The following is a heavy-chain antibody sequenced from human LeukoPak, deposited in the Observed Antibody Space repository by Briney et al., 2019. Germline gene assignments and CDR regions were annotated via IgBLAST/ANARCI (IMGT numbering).Heavy chain of an antibody. V-gene: IGHV4-59*11. Sequence: PSETLSLTCTVSGGSISSQYWSWIRQPPGKGLEWIGYIYYSGTTKYNPSLQSRVTISLETSENNFSLKLTSVTAADTAVYYCARLLDNDSSGYPDTFDMWGQGTVVTVSS. D-gene: IGHD3-22*01. CDR1: GGSISSQY. J-gene: IGHJ3*02. CDR3: ARLLDNDSSGYPDTFDM. CDR2: IYYSGTT.